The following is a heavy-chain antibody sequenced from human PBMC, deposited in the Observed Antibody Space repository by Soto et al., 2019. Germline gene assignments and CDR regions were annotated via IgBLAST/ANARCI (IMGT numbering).Heavy chain of an antibody. CDR1: GGSITSSDDY. D-gene: IGHD5-12*01. J-gene: IGHJ4*02. CDR3: ARHRDKPWRYSGYDFPYYFDY. CDR2: MDYSGGT. Sequence: PSETLSLTCAVSGGSITSSDDYWAWIRRPPGKWLEWIGTMDYSGGTNYSPSLMSRVTISADTSKNQFSLRLSSVTAADTAIYYCARHRDKPWRYSGYDFPYYFDYWGQGTLVTVYS. V-gene: IGHV4-39*01.